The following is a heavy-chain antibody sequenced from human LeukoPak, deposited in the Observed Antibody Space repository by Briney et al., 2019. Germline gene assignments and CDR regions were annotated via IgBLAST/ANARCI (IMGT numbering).Heavy chain of an antibody. V-gene: IGHV1-69*10. CDR2: IIPIFGIA. D-gene: IGHD3-22*01. CDR1: GGTFISYA. Sequence: ASVKVSCKASGGTFISYAISWVRQAPGQGLEWMGGIIPIFGIANYAQKFQGRVTITADKSTSTAYMELSSLRSEDTAVYYRARPTSFSSGYYPYYFDYWGQGTLVTVSS. CDR3: ARPTSFSSGYYPYYFDY. J-gene: IGHJ4*02.